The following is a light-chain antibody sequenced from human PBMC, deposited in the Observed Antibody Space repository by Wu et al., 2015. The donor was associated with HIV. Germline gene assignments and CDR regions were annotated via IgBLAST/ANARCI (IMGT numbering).Light chain of an antibody. Sequence: EIVLTQSPGTLSLSPGERATLSCRASQSVTSNYLAWYQQKPGQAPRLLIYGASSRATGIPDRFSGSGSGTDFTLTISRLEPEDFAVYYCQQYGSSPPLTFGGGPRWRSN. J-gene: IGKJ4*01. CDR2: GAS. CDR3: QQYGSSPPLT. CDR1: QSVTSNY. V-gene: IGKV3-20*01.